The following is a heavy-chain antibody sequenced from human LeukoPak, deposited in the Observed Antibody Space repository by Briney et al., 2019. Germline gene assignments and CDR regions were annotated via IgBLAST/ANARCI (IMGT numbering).Heavy chain of an antibody. CDR1: GFTFSSYA. CDR3: AKAPWYYYGSGSYLFGSPLDY. D-gene: IGHD3-10*01. Sequence: GGSLRLSCAASGFTFSSYAMSWVRQAPGKGLEWVSAISGSGGSTHYADSVKGRFTISRDNSKNTLYLQMNSLRAEDTAVYYCAKAPWYYYGSGSYLFGSPLDYWGQGTLVTVSP. V-gene: IGHV3-23*01. CDR2: ISGSGGST. J-gene: IGHJ4*02.